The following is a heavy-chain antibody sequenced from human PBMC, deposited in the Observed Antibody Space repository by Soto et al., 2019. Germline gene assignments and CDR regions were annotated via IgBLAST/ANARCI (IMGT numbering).Heavy chain of an antibody. CDR2: LFSGGDT. CDR1: GFTVNTYH. Sequence: PGGSLRLSCAGSGFTVNTYHVSWVRQAPGKGLEWVAVLFSGGDTKYGDSMKGRVTLSRDNSKNTLYLQMNNLRAEDTAVYYCARAYGATWYFFGYWGQGSMVTVSS. D-gene: IGHD3-3*01. CDR3: ARAYGATWYFFGY. V-gene: IGHV3-66*01. J-gene: IGHJ4*02.